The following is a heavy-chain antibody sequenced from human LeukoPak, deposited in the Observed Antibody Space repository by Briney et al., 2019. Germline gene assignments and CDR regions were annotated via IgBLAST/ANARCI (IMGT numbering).Heavy chain of an antibody. J-gene: IGHJ4*02. CDR1: GFTFSSCS. V-gene: IGHV3-21*01. D-gene: IGHD3-22*01. CDR2: ISSSSSYI. CDR3: ARESLGSSGYYRDY. Sequence: GGSLRLSCAASGFTFSSCSMNWVRQAPGKGLEWVSSISSSSSYIYYADSVKGRFTISRDNAKNSLYLQMNSLRAEDTAVYYCARESLGSSGYYRDYWGQGTLVTVSS.